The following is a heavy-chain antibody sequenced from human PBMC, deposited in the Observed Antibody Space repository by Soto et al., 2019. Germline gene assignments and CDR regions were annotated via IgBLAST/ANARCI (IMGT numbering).Heavy chain of an antibody. CDR1: GGSISSYY. Sequence: SETLSLTCTVSGGSISSYYWSRIRQPPGKGLEWIGYIYYSGSTNYNPSLKSRVTMCGDTSKNQFPLKLSSVTAADTAVYYCVVLECYGDHRDLYSFPTRLASDP. CDR3: VVLECYGDHRDLYSFPTRLASDP. J-gene: IGHJ5*02. CDR2: IYYSGST. D-gene: IGHD4-17*01. V-gene: IGHV4-59*01.